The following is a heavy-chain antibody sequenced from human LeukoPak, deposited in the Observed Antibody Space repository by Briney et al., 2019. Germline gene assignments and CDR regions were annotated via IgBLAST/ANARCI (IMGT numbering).Heavy chain of an antibody. D-gene: IGHD3-10*01. J-gene: IGHJ6*02. Sequence: GGSLRLSCAASGFTFSSYEMNWVRQAPGKGLEWVSYISSRGSTIYYADSVKGRFTISRDNARNSLYLQMNSLRAEDTAVYYCARYGSGSYISYGMDVWGQGTTVTVSS. CDR3: ARYGSGSYISYGMDV. V-gene: IGHV3-48*03. CDR2: ISSRGSTI. CDR1: GFTFSSYE.